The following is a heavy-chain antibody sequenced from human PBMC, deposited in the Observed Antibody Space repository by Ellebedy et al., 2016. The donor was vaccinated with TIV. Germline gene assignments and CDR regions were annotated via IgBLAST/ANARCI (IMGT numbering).Heavy chain of an antibody. CDR2: IIPILGIA. CDR3: AREEEAYSSGWYPIDY. D-gene: IGHD6-19*01. V-gene: IGHV1-69*04. Sequence: AASVKVSCKASGGTFSSYAISWVRQAPGQGLEWMGRIIPILGIANYAQKFQGRVTITADKSTSTAYMELSSLRSEDTAVYYCAREEEAYSSGWYPIDYWGQGTLVTVSS. J-gene: IGHJ4*02. CDR1: GGTFSSYA.